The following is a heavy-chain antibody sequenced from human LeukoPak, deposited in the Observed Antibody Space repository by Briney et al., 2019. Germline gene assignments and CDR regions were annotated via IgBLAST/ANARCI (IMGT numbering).Heavy chain of an antibody. CDR2: INSNGDIT. Sequence: SGGSLRLSCSASGFPFSSFAMHWVRQAPGKGLEYVSAINSNGDITDYADSVEGRFTISRDSYKNTLYLHMSSLRAEDTAVYYCVKSPHASSSYFDYWGQRTLVTVSS. D-gene: IGHD6-19*01. V-gene: IGHV3-64D*09. CDR1: GFPFSSFA. CDR3: VKSPHASSSYFDY. J-gene: IGHJ4*02.